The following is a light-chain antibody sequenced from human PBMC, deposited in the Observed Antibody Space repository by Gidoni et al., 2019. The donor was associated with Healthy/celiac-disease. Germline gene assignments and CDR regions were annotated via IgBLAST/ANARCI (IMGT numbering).Light chain of an antibody. CDR1: QSISSY. J-gene: IGKJ1*01. CDR2: AAS. Sequence: DIQITQSPSSLSASLGDRVTITCRASQSISSYLNWYQQKPGKAPKLLIYAASSLQSGVPSRFSGSGSGTDFTLTISSLQPEDFATYYCQQSYSTLGTFGQGTKVEIK. V-gene: IGKV1-39*01. CDR3: QQSYSTLGT.